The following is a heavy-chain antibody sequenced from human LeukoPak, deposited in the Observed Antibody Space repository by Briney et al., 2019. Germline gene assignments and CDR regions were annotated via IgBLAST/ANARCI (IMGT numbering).Heavy chain of an antibody. D-gene: IGHD6-6*01. Sequence: ETGGSLRLSCAATGFTFSTYAMTGVRQAPGKGLEWVSGINSNGDEIYYADSVRGRFTISRDNSNNALYLQMDSLRAEDTAVYYCANWIGSSSRDYWGQGTLVTVSS. CDR1: GFTFSTYA. CDR2: INSNGDEI. J-gene: IGHJ4*02. V-gene: IGHV3-23*01. CDR3: ANWIGSSSRDY.